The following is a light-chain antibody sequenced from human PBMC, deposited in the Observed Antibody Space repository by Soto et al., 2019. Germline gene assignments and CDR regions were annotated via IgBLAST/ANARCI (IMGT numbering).Light chain of an antibody. V-gene: IGKV3-20*01. CDR3: QQYANSPRT. J-gene: IGKJ1*01. Sequence: EIVLTQSPGTLSLSPGERATLSCRASQSVSSSYLAWYQQKPGQPPRLLIYSASSRATRIPDRFSGSASGAVFPPTIKRLEPEDFAVYCCQQYANSPRTFGQGTKVDIK. CDR1: QSVSSSY. CDR2: SAS.